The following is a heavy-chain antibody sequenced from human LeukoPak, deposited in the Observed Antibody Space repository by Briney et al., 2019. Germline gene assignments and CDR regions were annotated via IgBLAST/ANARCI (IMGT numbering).Heavy chain of an antibody. D-gene: IGHD2-15*01. CDR2: ISSGGEST. J-gene: IGHJ5*02. CDR1: GFAFSSYA. CDR3: AKEVVAAPRWFDP. V-gene: IGHV3-23*01. Sequence: PGRSLRLSCVASGFAFSSYAMTWVRQAPGKGPEWVSTISSGGESTYYADSVKGRSTISRDNSKNTLYLQMNSLRAEDTAVYYCAKEVVAAPRWFDPWGQGTLVTVSS.